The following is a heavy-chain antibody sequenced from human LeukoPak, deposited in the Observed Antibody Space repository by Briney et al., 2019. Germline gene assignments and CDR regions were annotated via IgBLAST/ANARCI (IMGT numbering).Heavy chain of an antibody. Sequence: ASVKLSCKASGYTFTGYYMHWVRQAPGQGLEWIGWINPNSGGTNYAQKFQGRVTMTRDTSITTAYMELSRLSSDDTAVYYCARHPGKVTNDWYFDLWGRGTLVTVSS. J-gene: IGHJ2*01. D-gene: IGHD4-23*01. CDR2: INPNSGGT. V-gene: IGHV1-2*02. CDR1: GYTFTGYY. CDR3: ARHPGKVTNDWYFDL.